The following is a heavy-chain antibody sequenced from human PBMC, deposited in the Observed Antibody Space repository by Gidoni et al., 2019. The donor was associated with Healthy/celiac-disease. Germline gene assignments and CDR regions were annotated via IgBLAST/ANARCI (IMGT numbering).Heavy chain of an antibody. V-gene: IGHV3-15*01. D-gene: IGHD3-22*01. J-gene: IGHJ4*02. CDR3: ELGRHSSGYYYTEEDDY. CDR2: IKSKTHGGTT. CDR1: GFTFSNAW. Sequence: EVQLVESGGGLVKPGGSLRLSCAASGFTFSNAWIGWVRQAPGKGLGWVGRIKSKTHGGTTDYAAPVKGRFTISRDDSKNTLYLQMNSLTTEDTAVYYCELGRHSSGYYYTEEDDYWGQGTLVTVSS.